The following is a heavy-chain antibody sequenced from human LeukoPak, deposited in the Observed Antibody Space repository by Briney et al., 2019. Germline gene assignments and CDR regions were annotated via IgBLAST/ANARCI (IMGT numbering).Heavy chain of an antibody. CDR1: GYSFTSYW. J-gene: IGHJ3*02. CDR3: ARRNDFWSGYFLEDAFDI. Sequence: GESLKISCKGSGYSFTSYWIGWMRQMPGKGLEWMGIIYPGDSDTRYSPSFQGQVTISADKSISTAYLQWSSLKASDTAMYYCARRNDFWSGYFLEDAFDIWGQGTMVTVSS. CDR2: IYPGDSDT. D-gene: IGHD3-3*01. V-gene: IGHV5-51*01.